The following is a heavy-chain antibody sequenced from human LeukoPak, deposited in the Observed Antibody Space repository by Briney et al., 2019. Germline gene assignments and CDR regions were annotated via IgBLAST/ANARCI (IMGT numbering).Heavy chain of an antibody. V-gene: IGHV3-23*01. CDR1: GFTFSTYA. J-gene: IGHJ4*02. CDR2: FSGRGAGT. D-gene: IGHD2-8*01. Sequence: GGPLTLSCAASGFTFSTYAISWVRQAPGKGLEGVSTFSGRGAGTYYADSVKDRFTISRDNSKNTLYLQMKSLRADDTAVYYCAKNTNSKPDICGQGTLVTVSS. CDR3: AKNTNSKPDI.